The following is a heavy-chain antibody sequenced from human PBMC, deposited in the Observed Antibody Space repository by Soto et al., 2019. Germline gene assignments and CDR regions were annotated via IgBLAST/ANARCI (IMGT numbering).Heavy chain of an antibody. V-gene: IGHV1-8*01. J-gene: IGHJ1*01. D-gene: IGHD4-4*01. CDR2: MNPNSGNT. CDR1: GYTFTTYD. CDR3: ARGPAPGGDYRSYFHH. Sequence: QVQLVQSGADVKKPGASVKVSCKASGYTFTTYDINWVRQAAGQGLEWMGWMNPNSGNTGYAHKFQGRVIMTRNTPTSKSYMELGGLTSEDTAVYYCARGPAPGGDYRSYFHHWGQGTLVTVSS.